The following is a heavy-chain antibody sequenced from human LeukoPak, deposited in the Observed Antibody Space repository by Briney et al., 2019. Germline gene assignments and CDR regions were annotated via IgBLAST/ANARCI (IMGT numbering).Heavy chain of an antibody. Sequence: ASVKVSCKASGYMFTSYYMHWVRQAPGQGLEWMGIINPSGGSTSYAQKFQGRVTMTRDTSTSTVYMELSSLRSEDTAVYYCARDTVTTFRFRDYYYYGMDVWGQGTTVTVSS. CDR2: INPSGGST. CDR3: ARDTVTTFRFRDYYYYGMDV. D-gene: IGHD4-17*01. J-gene: IGHJ6*02. CDR1: GYMFTSYY. V-gene: IGHV1-46*01.